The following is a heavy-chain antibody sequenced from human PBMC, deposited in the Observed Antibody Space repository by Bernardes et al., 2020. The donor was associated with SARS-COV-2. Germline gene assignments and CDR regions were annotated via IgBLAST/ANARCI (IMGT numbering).Heavy chain of an antibody. CDR3: PLNYYDSSGRYAFDI. CDR1: GFTFSSYS. D-gene: IGHD3-22*01. V-gene: IGHV3-48*04. J-gene: IGHJ3*02. CDR2: ISSSSSTI. Sequence: GGSLRLSCAASGFTFSSYSMNWVRQAPGKGLEWVSYISSSSSTIYYADSVKGRFTISRDNAKNSLYLQMNSLRAEDTAVYYCPLNYYDSSGRYAFDIWGQGTMVTVSS.